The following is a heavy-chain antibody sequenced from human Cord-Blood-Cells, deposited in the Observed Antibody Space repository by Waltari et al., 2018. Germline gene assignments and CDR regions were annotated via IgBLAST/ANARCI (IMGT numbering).Heavy chain of an antibody. CDR1: GGSISSSSYY. CDR2: IYYSGST. J-gene: IGHJ3*02. D-gene: IGHD3-3*01. V-gene: IGHV4-39*01. CDR3: ARHASGYYDFWSGYYTGVGTSDAFDI. Sequence: QLQLQESGPGLVKPSETLSLTCTVSGGSISSSSYYWGWIRQHPGKGLEWLGGIYYSGSTYYNPSLKSRVTISVDTSKNQFSLKLSSVTAADTAVYYCARHASGYYDFWSGYYTGVGTSDAFDIWGQGTMVTVSS.